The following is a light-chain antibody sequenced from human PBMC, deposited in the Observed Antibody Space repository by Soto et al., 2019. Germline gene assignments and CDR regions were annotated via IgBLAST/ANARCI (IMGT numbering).Light chain of an antibody. V-gene: IGKV3-15*01. CDR1: QSVSSN. Sequence: MTKSSDNLSVSPGEPATLSCSASQSVSSNLAWYHQKPGQAPRLLIYGASTRATGIPARFSGSGSGTQFTRTLSQLEPDDCGEYYCQQQNTFGQGTNVDIK. CDR3: QQQNT. J-gene: IGKJ1*01. CDR2: GAS.